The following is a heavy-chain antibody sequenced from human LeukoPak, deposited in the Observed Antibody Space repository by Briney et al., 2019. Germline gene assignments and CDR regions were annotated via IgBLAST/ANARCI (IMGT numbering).Heavy chain of an antibody. CDR3: ARAGSPAAISHYYYYGMDV. V-gene: IGHV1-69*13. CDR2: IIPIFGTA. D-gene: IGHD2-2*01. J-gene: IGHJ6*04. CDR1: GGTFSSYA. Sequence: SVKVSCKASGGTFSSYAISWVRQAPGQGLEWMGGIIPIFGTANYAQKFQGRVTITADESTSTAYMELSSLRSDDTAVYYCARAGSPAAISHYYYYGMDVWGKGTTVTVSS.